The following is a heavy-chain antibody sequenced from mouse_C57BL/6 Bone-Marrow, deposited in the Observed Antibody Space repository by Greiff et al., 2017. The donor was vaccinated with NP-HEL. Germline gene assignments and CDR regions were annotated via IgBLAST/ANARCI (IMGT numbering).Heavy chain of an antibody. Sequence: EVHLVESGGDLVKPGGSLKLSCAASGFTFSSYGMSWVRQTPDKRLEWVATISSGGSYTYYPDSVKGRFTISRDNAKNTLYLQISRLKSEDTAMYYCARHPYDYEGAMDYWGQGTTLTVSS. D-gene: IGHD2-4*01. CDR2: ISSGGSYT. J-gene: IGHJ2*01. V-gene: IGHV5-6*01. CDR3: ARHPYDYEGAMDY. CDR1: GFTFSSYG.